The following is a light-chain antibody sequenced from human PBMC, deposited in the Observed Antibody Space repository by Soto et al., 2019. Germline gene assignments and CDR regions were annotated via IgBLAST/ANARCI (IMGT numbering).Light chain of an antibody. CDR2: DAS. Sequence: VLTQSPAPLSLSPGERATLSCRTSLSVSVYLDWYQQKPGQAPRLLISDASNRATGIPVRFSGSGSGTDFTLTISSLEPEDFGLYYCQQRSDWFTFGQGTRLEIK. CDR3: QQRSDWFT. V-gene: IGKV3-11*01. CDR1: LSVSVY. J-gene: IGKJ5*01.